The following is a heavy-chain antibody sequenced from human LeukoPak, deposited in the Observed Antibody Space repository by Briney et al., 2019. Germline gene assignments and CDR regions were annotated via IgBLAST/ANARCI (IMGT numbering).Heavy chain of an antibody. J-gene: IGHJ5*02. CDR1: GGSISSYY. CDR3: ARDSGMAVGWFDP. D-gene: IGHD6-19*01. Sequence: SETLSLTCTVSGGSISSYYWSWIRQPPGKGLGWIGYIYYSGSTNYNPSLKSRVTISVDTSKNQFSLKLSSVTAADTAVYYCARDSGMAVGWFDPWGQGTLVTVSS. V-gene: IGHV4-59*01. CDR2: IYYSGST.